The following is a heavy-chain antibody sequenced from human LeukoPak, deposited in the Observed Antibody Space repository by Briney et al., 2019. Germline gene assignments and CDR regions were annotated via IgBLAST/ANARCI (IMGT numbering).Heavy chain of an antibody. Sequence: GGSLRLSCAASKFTFSNYAMSWVRQAPGKGLEWVSAISGSGGTTYYAESVKGRVTISRDNSKNTVYLQVNSLRAEDTAVYYCAKKMGSGTYSTFDMWGQGTMVSVSS. D-gene: IGHD1-26*01. V-gene: IGHV3-23*01. J-gene: IGHJ3*02. CDR2: ISGSGGTT. CDR3: AKKMGSGTYSTFDM. CDR1: KFTFSNYA.